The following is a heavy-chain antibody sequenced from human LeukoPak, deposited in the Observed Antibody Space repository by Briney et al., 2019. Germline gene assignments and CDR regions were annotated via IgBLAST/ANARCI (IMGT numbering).Heavy chain of an antibody. D-gene: IGHD4-11*01. CDR2: IWYDGSKK. V-gene: IGHV3-33*06. Sequence: PGRSLRLSCAASGFTFSSYGMHWIRQAPGKGLEWVAVIWYDGSKKSYADSVKGRFTISRDNSKNTLYLQMNSLRAEDTAVYYCANSYSNYFDYWGQGTLVTVSS. J-gene: IGHJ4*02. CDR3: ANSYSNYFDY. CDR1: GFTFSSYG.